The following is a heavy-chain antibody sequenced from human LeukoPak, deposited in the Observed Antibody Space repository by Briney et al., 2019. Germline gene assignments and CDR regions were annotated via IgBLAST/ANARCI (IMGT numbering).Heavy chain of an antibody. D-gene: IGHD5-18*01. J-gene: IGHJ4*02. CDR3: AGIVPYDYGYTDH. Sequence: SETLSLTCAVYGGSFRGYYWSWIRQPPGKGLEWIGEINFGGSINYTPSLKSRVTISVDTSKNQFSLKLSSVTAADTALYYCAGIVPYDYGYTDHWGQGTLVTVSS. CDR1: GGSFRGYY. CDR2: INFGGSI. V-gene: IGHV4-34*01.